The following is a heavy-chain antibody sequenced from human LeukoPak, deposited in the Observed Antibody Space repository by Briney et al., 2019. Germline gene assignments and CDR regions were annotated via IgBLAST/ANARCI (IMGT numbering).Heavy chain of an antibody. V-gene: IGHV1-2*02. D-gene: IGHD4-17*01. Sequence: ASVKVSCKASGYTFTSYGISWVRQAPGQGLEWMGWINPNSGGTNYAQKFQGRVTMTRDTSISTAYMELSRLRSDDTAVYYCAAAYGDYAWFDPWGQGTLVTVSS. CDR3: AAAYGDYAWFDP. CDR1: GYTFTSYG. J-gene: IGHJ5*02. CDR2: INPNSGGT.